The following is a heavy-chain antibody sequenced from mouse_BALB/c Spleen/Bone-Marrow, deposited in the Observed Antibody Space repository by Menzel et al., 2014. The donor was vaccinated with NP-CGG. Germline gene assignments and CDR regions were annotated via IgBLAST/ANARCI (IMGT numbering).Heavy chain of an antibody. V-gene: IGHV7-3*02. D-gene: IGHD2-3*01. Sequence: EVKLMESGGGLVQPGGSLRLSCATSGFTFTDYYMNWVRQPPGKALEWLGFIRNRANGYTTEFSASVKGRFTISRDNSQSILYLRINTLRAEDSATYYCARYDGYSDNAMDYWGQGTSVTVSS. CDR2: IRNRANGYTT. CDR1: GFTFTDYY. J-gene: IGHJ4*01. CDR3: ARYDGYSDNAMDY.